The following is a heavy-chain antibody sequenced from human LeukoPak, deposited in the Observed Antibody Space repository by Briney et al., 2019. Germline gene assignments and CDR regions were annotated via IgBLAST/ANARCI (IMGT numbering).Heavy chain of an antibody. D-gene: IGHD6-13*01. CDR1: EFTFSSYA. V-gene: IGHV3-48*03. CDR3: ARAHSSSWPGWYDP. J-gene: IGHJ5*02. CDR2: ISSNGSTK. Sequence: PGGSLRLSGAASEFTFSSYAMSRVRQAPGKGLEWVAHISSNGSTKYYMDSVKGRFTISRDNAKNSLSLQMNSLRGEDTAIYYCARAHSSSWPGWYDPWGQGTLVTVSS.